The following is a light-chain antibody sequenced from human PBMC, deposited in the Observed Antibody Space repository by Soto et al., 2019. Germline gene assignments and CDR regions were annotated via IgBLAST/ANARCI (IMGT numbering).Light chain of an antibody. CDR3: CSYAGSSTFLV. V-gene: IGLV2-23*01. CDR1: SSDVGSDNL. J-gene: IGLJ2*01. CDR2: EGS. Sequence: QSALTQPASVSGSPGQSITISCTGTSSDVGSDNLVSWYQQHPGKAPKLRIYEGSKRPSGVSNRFSVSKSGNTASLTISGLQAEYEAAYYCCSYAGSSTFLVFGGGTKLTVL.